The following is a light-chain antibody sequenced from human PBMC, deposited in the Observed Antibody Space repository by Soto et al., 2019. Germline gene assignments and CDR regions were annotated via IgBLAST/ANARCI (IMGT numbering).Light chain of an antibody. Sequence: DIQRTQSPSSLSASVGDTVTITCRASQSSSLFLNWYQQKPGKAHKLLIYSASSLPSGVPSRFSGNGSGTDFNLTIISLQPEDIAAYYCHQPDSIPETFGQGTKVEIK. CDR2: SAS. J-gene: IGKJ1*01. CDR3: HQPDSIPET. V-gene: IGKV1-39*01. CDR1: QSSSLF.